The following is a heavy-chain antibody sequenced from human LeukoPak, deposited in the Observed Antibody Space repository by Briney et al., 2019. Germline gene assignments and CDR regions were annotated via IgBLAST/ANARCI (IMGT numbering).Heavy chain of an antibody. D-gene: IGHD3-3*01. CDR3: ARDLRGLYDFWSGSTNWFDP. J-gene: IGHJ5*02. CDR2: IIPIFGIA. Sequence: ASVKVSCKDSGGTFSSYAISWVRQAPGQGLEWMGRIIPIFGIANYTQKFQGRVTITADKSTSTAYLEVSSLRSEDTGVYCCARDLRGLYDFWSGSTNWFDPWGQGTLVTVSS. CDR1: GGTFSSYA. V-gene: IGHV1-69*04.